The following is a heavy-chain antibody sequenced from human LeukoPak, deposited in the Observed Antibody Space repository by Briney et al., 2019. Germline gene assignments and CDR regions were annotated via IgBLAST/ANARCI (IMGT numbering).Heavy chain of an antibody. Sequence: SVKVSFKASGCTFSSYGISWVRQAPGQGLELMGMINPNFGTANNVHKSQDRVTITADKSTSTAYMEPSSLISDATAVDYCARATDIWSGYYRNWGQGKLVTVSS. CDR3: ARATDIWSGYYRN. V-gene: IGHV1-69*06. CDR2: INPNFGTA. CDR1: GCTFSSYG. D-gene: IGHD3-3*01. J-gene: IGHJ4*02.